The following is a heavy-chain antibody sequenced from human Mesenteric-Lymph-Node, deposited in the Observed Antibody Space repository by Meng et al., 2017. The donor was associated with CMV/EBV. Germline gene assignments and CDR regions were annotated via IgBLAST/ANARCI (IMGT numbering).Heavy chain of an antibody. Sequence: GESLKISCKGSGYSFSNYWIARVRQMPGKGLEWMGMIYPGDSDIRYSPSFQGQVTFSADRSISTAYLQWSSLKASDTAMYYCARLDYVDSSGHYSRHHWFDPWGQGALVTVSS. V-gene: IGHV5-51*01. CDR2: IYPGDSDI. CDR3: ARLDYVDSSGHYSRHHWFDP. J-gene: IGHJ5*02. D-gene: IGHD3-22*01. CDR1: GYSFSNYW.